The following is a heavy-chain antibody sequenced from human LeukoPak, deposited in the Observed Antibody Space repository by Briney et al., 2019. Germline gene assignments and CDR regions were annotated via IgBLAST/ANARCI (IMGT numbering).Heavy chain of an antibody. Sequence: ASVKVSCKTSGYTFTGYYMHWVRQAPGQGLEWMGWINPSSGGTNYAQKFQGRVTMTRDTSISTAYMELSRLRSDDTAVYYCARMAWSGWYYAYWGQGTLVTVSS. CDR2: INPSSGGT. CDR1: GYTFTGYY. CDR3: ARMAWSGWYYAY. D-gene: IGHD3-3*01. J-gene: IGHJ4*02. V-gene: IGHV1-2*02.